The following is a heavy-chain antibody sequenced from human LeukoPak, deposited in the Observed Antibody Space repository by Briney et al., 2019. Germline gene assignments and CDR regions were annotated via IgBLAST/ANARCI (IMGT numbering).Heavy chain of an antibody. CDR1: GFTFSSYS. CDR2: ISSSSSYI. D-gene: IGHD5-18*01. J-gene: IGHJ4*02. Sequence: PGGSLRLSCAASGFTFSSYSMNWVRQAPGKGLEWASSISSSSSYIYYADSVKGRFTISRDNAKNSLYLQMNSLRAEDTAVYYCARAPGYRGFLDYWGQGNLVTVSS. V-gene: IGHV3-21*01. CDR3: ARAPGYRGFLDY.